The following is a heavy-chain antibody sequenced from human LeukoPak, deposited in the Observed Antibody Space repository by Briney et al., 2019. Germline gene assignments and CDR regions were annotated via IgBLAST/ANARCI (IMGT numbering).Heavy chain of an antibody. J-gene: IGHJ4*02. V-gene: IGHV3-15*01. CDR1: GFTFSNAW. CDR3: TTPHLDYDFWSGYGY. Sequence: GGSLRLSCAASGFTFSNAWMSWVRQPPGKGLEWVGRIRRKTDGGTTDYAAPVKGRFTISRDDSKNTLYLQMNSLKTEDTAVYYCTTPHLDYDFWSGYGYWGQGTLVTVSS. CDR2: IRRKTDGGTT. D-gene: IGHD3-3*01.